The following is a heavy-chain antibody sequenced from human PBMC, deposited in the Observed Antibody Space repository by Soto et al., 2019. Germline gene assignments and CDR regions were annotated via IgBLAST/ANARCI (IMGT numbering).Heavy chain of an antibody. Sequence: QVQLVESGGGLVKPGGSLRLSCAASGFTFSDYYMSWIRQAPGKGLEWVSYNSSSSSYTNYADSVKGRFTISRDNAKNSLYLKMNSLRAEDTAVYYCARRTARYCSSTCCRYWYFDLWGRGTLVTVSS. CDR1: GFTFSDYY. V-gene: IGHV3-11*05. CDR3: ARRTARYCSSTCCRYWYFDL. D-gene: IGHD2-2*01. J-gene: IGHJ2*01. CDR2: NSSSSSYT.